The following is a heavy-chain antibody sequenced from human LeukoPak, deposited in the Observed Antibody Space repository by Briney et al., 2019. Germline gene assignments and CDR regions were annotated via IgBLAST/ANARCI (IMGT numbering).Heavy chain of an antibody. Sequence: PGGSLRLSCAASGFTFSSYAMHWVRQAPGKGLEWVAVISYDGSNKYYADSVKGRFTISRDNVKNSLYLQMDSLRDEDTAVYYCARDRDYAFDYWGQGTLVTVSS. V-gene: IGHV3-30-3*01. J-gene: IGHJ4*02. CDR2: ISYDGSNK. CDR1: GFTFSSYA. CDR3: ARDRDYAFDY. D-gene: IGHD4-17*01.